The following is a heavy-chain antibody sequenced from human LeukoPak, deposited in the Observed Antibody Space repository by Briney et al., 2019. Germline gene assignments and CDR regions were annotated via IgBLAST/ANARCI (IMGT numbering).Heavy chain of an antibody. Sequence: GASVKVSCKASGYTFTGYYMHWVRQAPGQGLEWMGWINPNSGGTNYAQKFQGRVTMTRDTSISTAYMELSRLRSDDTAVYYCARRRIAARITSPDPLFDYWGQGTLVTVSS. CDR2: INPNSGGT. D-gene: IGHD6-6*01. CDR1: GYTFTGYY. J-gene: IGHJ4*02. CDR3: ARRRIAARITSPDPLFDY. V-gene: IGHV1-2*02.